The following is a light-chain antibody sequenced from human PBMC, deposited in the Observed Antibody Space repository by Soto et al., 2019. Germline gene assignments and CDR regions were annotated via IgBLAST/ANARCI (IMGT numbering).Light chain of an antibody. V-gene: IGLV2-14*01. CDR3: SSYTSSSTLV. J-gene: IGLJ2*01. CDR1: SSDVGGYNY. Sequence: QSVLTQPASVSGSPGQSITISCTGTSSDVGGYNYVSWYQQHPGKAPKLMIYEVSNRPSGVSNRFSGSKSGNTASLTISGLQGEDEADYYCSSYTSSSTLVFGEGTKLTVL. CDR2: EVS.